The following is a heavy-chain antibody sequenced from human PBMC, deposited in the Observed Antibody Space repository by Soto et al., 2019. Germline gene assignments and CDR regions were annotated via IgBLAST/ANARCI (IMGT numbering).Heavy chain of an antibody. CDR3: ARSRYDSAYYYYGMDV. J-gene: IGHJ6*02. CDR1: GLSRSTMGMN. D-gene: IGHD3-9*01. Sequence: PDPTLVNPTQTLAMPCTFSGLSRSTMGMNESWIRQPPGKALEWLALIDWDDDKYYSTSLKTRLTISKDTSKNQVVLTMTNMDPVDTATYYCARSRYDSAYYYYGMDVWGQGTTVTVSS. V-gene: IGHV2-70*01. CDR2: IDWDDDK.